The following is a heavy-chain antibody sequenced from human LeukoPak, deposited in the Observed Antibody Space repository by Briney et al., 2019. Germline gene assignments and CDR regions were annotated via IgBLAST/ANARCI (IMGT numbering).Heavy chain of an antibody. CDR2: VYYSGNT. J-gene: IGHJ4*02. CDR3: ARHGLYQDYGY. Sequence: SETLSLTCTVSGGYISSSTSFWAWIRQPPGKGLEWIGNVYYSGNTHYNPSLKSRVTISLDTSKSQFSLRLTSVTAADTVVYFCARHGLYQDYGYWGQGILVTVSS. CDR1: GGYISSSTSF. D-gene: IGHD3-16*01. V-gene: IGHV4-39*01.